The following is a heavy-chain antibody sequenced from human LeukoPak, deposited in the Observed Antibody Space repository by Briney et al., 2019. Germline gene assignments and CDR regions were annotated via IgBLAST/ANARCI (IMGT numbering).Heavy chain of an antibody. V-gene: IGHV1-8*01. CDR1: AYTFTSYN. J-gene: IGHJ4*02. D-gene: IGHD4-17*01. Sequence: VASVNVSLKSSAYTFTSYNINWVRHPPAQGLGLMGLMNPNSGNTGYAQKFQGRVTMTRNTSISTAYMELSSLRSEDAAVYYCARGRARGDYYFDYWGWGTVVIVSS. CDR2: MNPNSGNT. CDR3: ARGRARGDYYFDY.